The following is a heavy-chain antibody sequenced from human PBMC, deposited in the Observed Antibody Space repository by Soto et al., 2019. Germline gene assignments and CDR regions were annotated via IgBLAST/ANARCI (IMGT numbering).Heavy chain of an antibody. CDR2: IKQDGSER. CDR1: GFSFGTYW. D-gene: IGHD3-3*01. J-gene: IGHJ4*02. V-gene: IGHV3-7*03. Sequence: LRLSCAVSGFSFGTYWMSWVRRAPGKGLEWLASIKQDGSERYYLDSVKGRFTISRDNAKDSLSLQMNSLRGEDTAFYYCARDVGPITIFGEALSGYFDFWGQGTLVTVSS. CDR3: ARDVGPITIFGEALSGYFDF.